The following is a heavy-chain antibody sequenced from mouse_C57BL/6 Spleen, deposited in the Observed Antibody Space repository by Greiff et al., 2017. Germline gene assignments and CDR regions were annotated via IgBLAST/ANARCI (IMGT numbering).Heavy chain of an antibody. CDR2: INPYNGGT. CDR3: ARRALYYAMDY. CDR1: GYTFTDYY. D-gene: IGHD3-3*01. J-gene: IGHJ4*01. Sequence: VQLQQSGPVLVKPGASVKLSCTASGYTFTDYYMNWVKQSHGKSLEWIGVINPYNGGTSYNQKFKGKATLTVDKSSSTAYMELNSLTSEDTAVYYCARRALYYAMDYWGQGTSVTVSS. V-gene: IGHV1-19*01.